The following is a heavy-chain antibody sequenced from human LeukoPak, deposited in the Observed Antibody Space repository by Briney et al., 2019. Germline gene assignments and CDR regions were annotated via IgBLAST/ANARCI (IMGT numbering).Heavy chain of an antibody. J-gene: IGHJ4*02. V-gene: IGHV3-30*02. D-gene: IGHD7-27*01. CDR2: IQSDGGNE. Sequence: PGGSLRHSCAASGFSFSTSGMHWIRQAPGKGLEWVAFIQSDGGNEYYADSVKGRFTISRDNSKNTVHLQMNSLRAEDTAMYYCVRDGAHWDLDYWGQGTLVTVSS. CDR3: VRDGAHWDLDY. CDR1: GFSFSTSG.